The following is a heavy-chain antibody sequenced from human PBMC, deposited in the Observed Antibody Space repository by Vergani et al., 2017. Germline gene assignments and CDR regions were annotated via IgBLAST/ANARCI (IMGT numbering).Heavy chain of an antibody. V-gene: IGHV4-61*02. CDR1: GGSVRTSIGYY. Sequence: QVQLQESGPGLVKPSQTLSLSCTVSGGSVRTSIGYYWTWIRQPAGKTLEWIGEIFSSGTTNYNPSFKNRVTMSVDTSKNQFSLKLNSVTAADTALYYCARERNAYYDFWSGYYTQYYFDYWGQGTLVTVSS. J-gene: IGHJ4*02. CDR3: ARERNAYYDFWSGYYTQYYFDY. D-gene: IGHD3-3*01. CDR2: IFSSGTT.